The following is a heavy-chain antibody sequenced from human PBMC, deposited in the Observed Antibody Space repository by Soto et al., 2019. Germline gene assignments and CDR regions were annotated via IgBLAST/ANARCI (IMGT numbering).Heavy chain of an antibody. J-gene: IGHJ4*02. D-gene: IGHD3-3*01. Sequence: GGSLRLSCAASGFSFGSYALSWVRQAPGKGLEWVSTISGSDGKTFYADSVKGRLSISRDTSQSTLYLQMNSLRADDTAMYYCARWSYLDYWGQGTRVTVSS. CDR3: ARWSYLDY. CDR1: GFSFGSYA. V-gene: IGHV3-23*01. CDR2: ISGSDGKT.